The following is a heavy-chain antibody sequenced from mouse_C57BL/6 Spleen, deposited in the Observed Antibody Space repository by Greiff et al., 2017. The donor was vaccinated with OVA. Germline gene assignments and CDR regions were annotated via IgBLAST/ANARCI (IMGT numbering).Heavy chain of an antibody. CDR2: IYPGSGST. V-gene: IGHV1-55*01. CDR1: GYTFTSYW. Sequence: VQLQQPGAELVKPGASVKMSCKASGYTFTSYWITWVKQRPGQGLEWIGDIYPGSGSTNYNEKFKSKATLTVDTASSTAYMQVGSLTSEDSAVYYCARDSSGPFDYWGQGTTRTVSS. CDR3: ARDSSGPFDY. J-gene: IGHJ2*01. D-gene: IGHD3-2*02.